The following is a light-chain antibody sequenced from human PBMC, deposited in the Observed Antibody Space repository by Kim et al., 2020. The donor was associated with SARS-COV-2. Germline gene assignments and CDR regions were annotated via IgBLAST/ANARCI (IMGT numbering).Light chain of an antibody. J-gene: IGLJ2*01. Sequence: GQQVTISCSGNISNIRTCAVSWYRQIPGIAPNLLIYDNNKRPSGIPDRVSGSKSGTSAALGITGLQTGDEADYYCGTWDTSLRGGVFGGGTQLTVL. CDR2: DNN. V-gene: IGLV1-51*01. CDR3: GTWDTSLRGGV. CDR1: ISNIRTCA.